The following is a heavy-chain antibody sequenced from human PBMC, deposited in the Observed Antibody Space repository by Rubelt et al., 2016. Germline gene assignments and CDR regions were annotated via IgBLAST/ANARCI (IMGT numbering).Heavy chain of an antibody. CDR2: IWYDGSNK. D-gene: IGHD4-17*01. CDR1: GFTFSSYG. J-gene: IGHJ4*02. CDR3: AKEARDDYGDYFDY. V-gene: IGHV3-33*06. Sequence: ASGFTFSSYGMHWVRQAPGKGLEWVAVIWYDGSNKYYADSVKGRFTISRDNSKNTLYLQMNSLRAEDTAVYYCAKEARDDYGDYFDYWGQGTLVTVSS.